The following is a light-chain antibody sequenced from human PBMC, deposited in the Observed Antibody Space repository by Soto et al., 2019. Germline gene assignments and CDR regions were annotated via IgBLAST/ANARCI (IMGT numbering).Light chain of an antibody. V-gene: IGKV1-5*01. J-gene: IGKJ2*01. CDR2: DAS. Sequence: DIQMTQSPSTLSASVGDRVTITCRASQSISSWLAWYQQKPGKAPKLLIYDASSLESGVPSRFRGTGSGIEFTLTISSLQPDDFATYYCQQYNYYSLYTLGQGTQLEIK. CDR3: QQYNYYSLYT. CDR1: QSISSW.